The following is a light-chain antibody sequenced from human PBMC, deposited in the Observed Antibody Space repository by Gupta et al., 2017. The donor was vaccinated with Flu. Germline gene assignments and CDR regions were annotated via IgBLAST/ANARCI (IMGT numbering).Light chain of an antibody. CDR3: SSYAGSNNFV. CDR2: EVT. CDR1: SSDVGGYNY. J-gene: IGLJ1*01. Sequence: QSALTQPPSASGSPGQSVTISCTGTSSDVGGYNYVSCYQQHPGKAPKLMIYEVTKGPSGVPDRFSGSKSGNTASLTVSGLQAEDEADYYCSSYAGSNNFVFGTGTKVTVL. V-gene: IGLV2-8*01.